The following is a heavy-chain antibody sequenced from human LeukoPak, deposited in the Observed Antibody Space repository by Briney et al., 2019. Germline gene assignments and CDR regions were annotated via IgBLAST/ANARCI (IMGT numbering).Heavy chain of an antibody. CDR1: GFTFSSYS. Sequence: PGGSLRLSCAASGFTFSSYSMSWVRQAPGKGLEWVSAISGSGGSTYYADSVKGRFTISRDNSKNTLYLQMVSLRAEDTAVYYCAKTWDGYSYGYRIPNWLDPWGQGTLVTVSS. CDR2: ISGSGGST. J-gene: IGHJ5*02. CDR3: AKTWDGYSYGYRIPNWLDP. V-gene: IGHV3-23*01. D-gene: IGHD5-18*01.